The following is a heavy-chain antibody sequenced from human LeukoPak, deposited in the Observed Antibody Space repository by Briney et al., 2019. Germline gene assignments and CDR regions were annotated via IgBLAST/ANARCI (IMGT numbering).Heavy chain of an antibody. CDR1: GFTFSTYS. Sequence: PGGSLRLSCAASGFTFSTYSMNWVRQAPGKGLEWVSSISSDSNYIYYADSLKGRFTISRDNAKNSLYPQMISLRAEDTAVYYCARVAFGLYVMDVWGQGTTVTVSS. CDR3: ARVAFGLYVMDV. V-gene: IGHV3-21*01. CDR2: ISSDSNYI. D-gene: IGHD3-16*01. J-gene: IGHJ6*02.